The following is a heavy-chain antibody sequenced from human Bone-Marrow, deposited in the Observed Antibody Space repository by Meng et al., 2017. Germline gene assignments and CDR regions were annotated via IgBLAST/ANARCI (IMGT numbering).Heavy chain of an antibody. V-gene: IGHV4-61*02. CDR1: GASINNGDYY. Sequence: SETLSLTCTVSGASINNGDYYWSWIRQPAGKGLEWIGRIYTTGDTNYNPSLKNRVTISIDTSKNQFSLKLTSVTAADTAVYYCARDKTGDSGWYFDYWGQGTLVTVSS. CDR2: IYTTGDT. J-gene: IGHJ4*02. CDR3: ARDKTGDSGWYFDY. D-gene: IGHD7-27*01.